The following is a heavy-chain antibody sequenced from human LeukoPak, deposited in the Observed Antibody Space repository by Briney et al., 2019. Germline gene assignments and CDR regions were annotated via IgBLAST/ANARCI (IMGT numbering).Heavy chain of an antibody. Sequence: PGGSLRLSCAASGFTFSSYAMHWVRQAPGKGLEWVAVISYDGSNKYYADSVKGRFTISRDNSKNTLYLQMNSLRAEDTAVYYCARDRSELLWFRELPGWFDPWGQGTLVTVSS. CDR2: ISYDGSNK. CDR3: ARDRSELLWFRELPGWFDP. CDR1: GFTFSSYA. D-gene: IGHD3-10*01. J-gene: IGHJ5*02. V-gene: IGHV3-30*04.